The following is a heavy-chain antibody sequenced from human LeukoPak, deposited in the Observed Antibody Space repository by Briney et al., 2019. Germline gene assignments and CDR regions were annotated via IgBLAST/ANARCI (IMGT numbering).Heavy chain of an antibody. CDR2: IRSNGGST. Sequence: GGSLRLSCSASGFTFSNYAMHWVRQAPGKGLEFVLAIRSNGGSTYYADSVKGRFTISRDNSRNTLYLQMSSLRPEDTAVYYCARDSTPRYYDILTGYYTAVGYFDYWGQGTLVTVSS. CDR3: ARDSTPRYYDILTGYYTAVGYFDY. V-gene: IGHV3-64D*06. J-gene: IGHJ4*02. CDR1: GFTFSNYA. D-gene: IGHD3-9*01.